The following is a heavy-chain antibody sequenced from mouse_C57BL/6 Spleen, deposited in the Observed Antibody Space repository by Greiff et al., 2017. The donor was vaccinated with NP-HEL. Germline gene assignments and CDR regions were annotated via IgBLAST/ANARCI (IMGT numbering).Heavy chain of an antibody. CDR1: GFNIKDYY. CDR2: IDPEDGET. D-gene: IGHD1-1*01. CDR3: AAITTVVAPYYAMDY. V-gene: IGHV14-2*01. Sequence: EVQLQQSGAELVKPGASVKLSCTASGFNIKDYYMHWVKQRTEQGLEWIGRIDPEDGETKYAPKFQGKATITADTSSNTAYLQLSSLTSEDTAVYYCAAITTVVAPYYAMDYWGQGTSVTVSS. J-gene: IGHJ4*01.